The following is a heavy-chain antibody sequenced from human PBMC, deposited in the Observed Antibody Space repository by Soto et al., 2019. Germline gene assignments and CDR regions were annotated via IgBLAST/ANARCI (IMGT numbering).Heavy chain of an antibody. CDR1: GITLSDNY. J-gene: IGHJ4*02. CDR3: ASGKWALDY. V-gene: IGHV3-11*01. D-gene: IGHD1-26*01. CDR2: ISNSDYTT. Sequence: QVHLVASGGGLVKPGGSLRLSCVASGITLSDNYMTWIRQAPGKGLEWLSYISNSDYTTYYADSVKGRFTISRDNAKNSLSLQLNGLRVDDTAVYYCASGKWALDYWGQGILVTVSS.